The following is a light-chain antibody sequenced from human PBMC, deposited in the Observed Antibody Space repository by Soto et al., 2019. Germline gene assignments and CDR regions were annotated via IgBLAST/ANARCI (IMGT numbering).Light chain of an antibody. CDR2: GAS. CDR1: QSVSSSY. J-gene: IGKJ3*01. CDR3: QQYGSSMFT. V-gene: IGKV3-20*01. Sequence: EIVLTQSPGTLSLSPGERATLSCRASQSVSSSYLAWYQQKPGQAPRLLIYGASSRATGIPDRFSGSGCGTDFTLSISILDPDDFAVYYWQQYGSSMFTFGPGTKVDIK.